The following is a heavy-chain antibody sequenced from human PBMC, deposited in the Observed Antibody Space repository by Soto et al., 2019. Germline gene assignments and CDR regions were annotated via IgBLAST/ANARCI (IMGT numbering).Heavy chain of an antibody. Sequence: QIQLAQSGGEVKKPGASVKVSCKTSGYTFSSYTIAWVRQAPGQGLEWLGWISPDDGNTEYEQKFQGRVTMTADTLMNNAYMELRSLKYDDTAVYYCARVEAPFGESLHWGQGTPVTVSA. V-gene: IGHV1-18*01. D-gene: IGHD3-10*01. J-gene: IGHJ4*02. CDR3: ARVEAPFGESLH. CDR1: GYTFSSYT. CDR2: ISPDDGNT.